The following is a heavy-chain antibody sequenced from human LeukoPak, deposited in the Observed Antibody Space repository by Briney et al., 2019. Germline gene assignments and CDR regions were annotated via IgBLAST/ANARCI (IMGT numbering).Heavy chain of an antibody. J-gene: IGHJ4*02. Sequence: PGGSLRLSCAASGFTFNNYGMHWVRQAPGKGLEWVTLTSYHGNDQYYADSVQGRFIISRDNSKNTLYLQINSLTIEDTAVYYCAEDVSTGWSFDYWGQGALVTVSS. V-gene: IGHV3-30*02. CDR1: GFTFNNYG. CDR3: AEDVSTGWSFDY. CDR2: TSYHGNDQ. D-gene: IGHD6-19*01.